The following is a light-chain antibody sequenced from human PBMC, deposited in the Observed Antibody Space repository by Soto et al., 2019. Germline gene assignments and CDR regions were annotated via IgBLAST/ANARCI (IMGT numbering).Light chain of an antibody. CDR1: QRVSSN. V-gene: IGKV3-15*01. Sequence: EIVMTQSPATLSVSTGERATLSCRASQRVSSNLAWYQQKPGQAPRLLIYGASTRATGIPARFSGSGSGTEFTLTISIFHFEDFAVYYCQKYNIGGTLCQGTDVHIK. CDR2: GAS. CDR3: QKYNIGGT. J-gene: IGKJ1*01.